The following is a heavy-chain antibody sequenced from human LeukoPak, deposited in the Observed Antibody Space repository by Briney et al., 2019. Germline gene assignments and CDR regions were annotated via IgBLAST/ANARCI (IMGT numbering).Heavy chain of an antibody. Sequence: GGSLRLSCAASGFTFSSYAMNWVRQAPGKGLEWVSAISGSGGNTYYADSVKGRFTISRDNSKNTLYLQMNSLRAEATAVYYCAKAYYDSSGIRYSDYWGQGTLVTVSS. CDR1: GFTFSSYA. CDR3: AKAYYDSSGIRYSDY. V-gene: IGHV3-23*01. CDR2: ISGSGGNT. D-gene: IGHD3-22*01. J-gene: IGHJ4*02.